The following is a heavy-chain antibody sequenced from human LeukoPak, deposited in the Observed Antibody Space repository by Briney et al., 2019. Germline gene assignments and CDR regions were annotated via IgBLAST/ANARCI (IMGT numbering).Heavy chain of an antibody. D-gene: IGHD2-15*01. CDR1: GISLSNYG. V-gene: IGHV3-23*01. J-gene: IGHJ5*02. Sequence: GGSLRLSCAVSGISLSNYGMSWVRQAPGKGLEWVAGLSDSGGRTNYADSVKGRFTISRDNSKNTLYLQMNSLRAEDTAVYYCARETSAGWFDPWGQGTLVTVSS. CDR3: ARETSAGWFDP. CDR2: LSDSGGRT.